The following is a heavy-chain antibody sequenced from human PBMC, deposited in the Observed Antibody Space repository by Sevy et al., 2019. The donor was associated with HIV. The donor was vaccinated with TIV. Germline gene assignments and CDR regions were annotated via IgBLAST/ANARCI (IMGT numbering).Heavy chain of an antibody. CDR1: GDSISSYY. D-gene: IGHD5-12*01. J-gene: IGHJ4*02. V-gene: IGHV4-59*01. CDR3: ARGIVAYYFDY. Sequence: SETLSLTCTVSGDSISSYYWSWIRQPPGKGLEWIGYFYYSGITNYNPSVKSRVTISVDTSRNQISLKLSSVTAADTAVYYCARGIVAYYFDYWGQGTLVTVS. CDR2: FYYSGIT.